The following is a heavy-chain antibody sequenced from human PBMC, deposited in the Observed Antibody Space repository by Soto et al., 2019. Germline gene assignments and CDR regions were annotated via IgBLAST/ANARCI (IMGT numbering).Heavy chain of an antibody. V-gene: IGHV4-34*01. CDR3: ARVKSTYYDILTSYFYDAFDI. D-gene: IGHD3-9*01. Sequence: SETLSLTCAVYGGSFSGFYWSWFRQPPGKGLEWIGEINHSGSTNYNPPLKSRVTISVDTSKNQFSLKLSSVTAADTAVYYCARVKSTYYDILTSYFYDAFDIWGQGTMVT. CDR1: GGSFSGFY. J-gene: IGHJ3*02. CDR2: INHSGST.